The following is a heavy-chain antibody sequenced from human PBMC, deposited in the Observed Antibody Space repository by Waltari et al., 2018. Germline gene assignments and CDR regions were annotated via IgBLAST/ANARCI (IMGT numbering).Heavy chain of an antibody. CDR1: GYTFTSYG. D-gene: IGHD7-27*01. J-gene: IGHJ6*02. CDR3: ARPSLGQYYYYGMEV. Sequence: QVQLVQSGGEVKKPGASVKGSCTASGYTFTSYGISWVRQAPGQGLEWMGWIRVDNGNTNYAQHLQGRVTMTADTSTSTAYMELRSLRSDDTAVYYCARPSLGQYYYYGMEVWGQGTAVTVSS. V-gene: IGHV1-18*01. CDR2: IRVDNGNT.